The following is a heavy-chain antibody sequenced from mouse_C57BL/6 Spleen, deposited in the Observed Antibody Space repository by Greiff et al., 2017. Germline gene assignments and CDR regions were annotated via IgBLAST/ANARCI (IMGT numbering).Heavy chain of an antibody. V-gene: IGHV1-54*01. D-gene: IGHD2-4*01. CDR3: ARKAGYDYDYFDY. CDR1: GYAFTNYL. J-gene: IGHJ2*01. Sequence: QVQLQQSGAELVRPGTSVKVSCKASGYAFTNYLIEWVKQRPGQGLEWIGVINPGSGGTNYNEKFKGKATLTADTSSSTAYMQLSSLTSEDSAVYFCARKAGYDYDYFDYWGQGTTLTVSS. CDR2: INPGSGGT.